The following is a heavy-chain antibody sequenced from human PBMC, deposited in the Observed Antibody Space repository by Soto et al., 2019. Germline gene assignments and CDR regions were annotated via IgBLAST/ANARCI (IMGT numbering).Heavy chain of an antibody. CDR1: GFTFSDYA. V-gene: IGHV3-23*01. J-gene: IGHJ4*02. D-gene: IGHD3-22*01. Sequence: RLSCEVSGFTFSDYAMSWVRQAPGKGLEWVSGISGSGRNTYYADSVKGRFTISRDKSKDATFLQMNSLRVEDTAIYYCATSQDRYDSTGYYFWGQGTLVTVSS. CDR3: ATSQDRYDSTGYYF. CDR2: ISGSGRNT.